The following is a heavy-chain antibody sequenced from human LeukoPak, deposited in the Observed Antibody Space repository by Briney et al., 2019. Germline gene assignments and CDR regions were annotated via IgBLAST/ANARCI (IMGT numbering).Heavy chain of an antibody. V-gene: IGHV3-21*01. D-gene: IGHD6-19*01. CDR1: GFTFSSYA. CDR3: ARGFSVSGWGPQAY. J-gene: IGHJ4*02. CDR2: ISSSNSYI. Sequence: GGSLRLSCAASGFTFSSYAMTWVRQAPGKGLEWVSSISSSNSYIYYADSVKGRFTISRDNAKNSLYLQMNSLRAEDTAVYYCARGFSVSGWGPQAYWGQGTLVTVSS.